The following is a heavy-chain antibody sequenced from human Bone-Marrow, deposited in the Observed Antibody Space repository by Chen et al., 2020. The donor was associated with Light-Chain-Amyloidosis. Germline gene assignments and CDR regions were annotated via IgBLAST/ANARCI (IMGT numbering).Heavy chain of an antibody. CDR2: SSVSGSSR. D-gene: IGHD3-9*01. CDR3: AKDISYDDILPGYPADAFDI. V-gene: IGHV3-23*04. J-gene: IGHJ3*02. Sequence: EVQLVESGGGLLQRGGSLRLSCAASGFAFSSYAMSWVRQAPGKGLGWVSTSSVSGSSRYYGDTVKGRLTISRDISKSALFLQMNSLRAEDTAVYYCAKDISYDDILPGYPADAFDIWGQGTMVTVSS. CDR1: GFAFSSYA.